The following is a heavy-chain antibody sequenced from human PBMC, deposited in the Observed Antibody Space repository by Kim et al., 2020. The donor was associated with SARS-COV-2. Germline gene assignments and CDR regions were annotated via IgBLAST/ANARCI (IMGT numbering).Heavy chain of an antibody. Sequence: NKYYADSVKGRFTISRDNSKNTLYLQMNSLRAEDTAVYYCARDGRVLGDYWGQGTLVTVSS. CDR3: ARDGRVLGDY. D-gene: IGHD3-10*01. J-gene: IGHJ4*02. V-gene: IGHV3-33*01. CDR2: NK.